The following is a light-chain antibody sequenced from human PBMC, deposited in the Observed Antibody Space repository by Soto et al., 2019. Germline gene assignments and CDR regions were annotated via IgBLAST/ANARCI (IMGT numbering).Light chain of an antibody. V-gene: IGLV4-69*01. Sequence: QPVLTQSPSASASLGASGKLTCTLSSGHSNYAIAWHQQQPEKGPRYLMKVNSDGSHRKGDGIPDRFSGSSSGAQRYLTISSLQSEDEADYYCQTWGTGIRVFGTGTKVTVL. CDR1: SGHSNYA. J-gene: IGLJ1*01. CDR2: VNSDGSH. CDR3: QTWGTGIRV.